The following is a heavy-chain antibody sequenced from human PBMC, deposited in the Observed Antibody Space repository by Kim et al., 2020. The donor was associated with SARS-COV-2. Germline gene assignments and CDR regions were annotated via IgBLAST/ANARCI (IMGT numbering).Heavy chain of an antibody. V-gene: IGHV3-33*01. D-gene: IGHD3-10*01. Sequence: GGSLRLSCAASGFPFSRYAMHWFRQTPGKWREWGAVSWSDGSSKDYRDSVKGRFAISRDNSKNTLYLQMSSLRVDDTAIYYCARGVYGALGAAEYWGQGTLVTVSS. CDR2: SWSDGSSK. CDR3: ARGVYGALGAAEY. J-gene: IGHJ4*02. CDR1: GFPFSRYA.